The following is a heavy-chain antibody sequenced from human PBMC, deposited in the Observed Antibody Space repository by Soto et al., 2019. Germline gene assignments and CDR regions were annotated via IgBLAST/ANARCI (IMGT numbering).Heavy chain of an antibody. CDR2: INHSGST. CDR1: GGSFSGYY. Sequence: PSETLSLTCAVYGGSFSGYYWSWIRQPPGKGLEWIGEINHSGSTNYNPSLKSRVTISVDTSKNQFSLKLSSVTAADTAVYYCARGVRIAVAGPSIGAKNRQCYFDYWGQGTLVTVSS. J-gene: IGHJ4*02. CDR3: ARGVRIAVAGPSIGAKNRQCYFDY. D-gene: IGHD6-19*01. V-gene: IGHV4-34*01.